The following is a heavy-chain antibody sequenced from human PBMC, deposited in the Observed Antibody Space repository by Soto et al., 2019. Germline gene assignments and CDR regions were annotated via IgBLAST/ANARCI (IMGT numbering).Heavy chain of an antibody. J-gene: IGHJ4*02. CDR1: GHSISSGEYY. D-gene: IGHD3-22*01. V-gene: IGHV4-30-4*01. Sequence: SETLSLTCSVSGHSISSGEYYWSWIRQTPGKGLEWIAYVYYTGSTYYNPSLKRRVSISVDTSKNQFSLRLSSLTAADTAVYFCARFLYDSSGYYYFDNWGQGTLVTVSS. CDR2: VYYTGST. CDR3: ARFLYDSSGYYYFDN.